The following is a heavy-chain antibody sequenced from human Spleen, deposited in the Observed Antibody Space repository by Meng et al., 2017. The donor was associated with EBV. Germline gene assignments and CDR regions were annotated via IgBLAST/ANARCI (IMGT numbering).Heavy chain of an antibody. CDR3: ARDVVVTGAFDI. D-gene: IGHD2-15*01. CDR1: GGSISGHY. CDR2: KYYSGST. V-gene: IGHV4-59*11. Sequence: GQLQESGPGLVKPSETLSLNCTVSGGSISGHYWSWIRQPPGKGLEWIGYKYYSGSTDQNPSLKSRVTISIDTSKNQFSLKLRSVTAADTAVYYCARDVVVTGAFDIWGRGTMVTVSS. J-gene: IGHJ3*02.